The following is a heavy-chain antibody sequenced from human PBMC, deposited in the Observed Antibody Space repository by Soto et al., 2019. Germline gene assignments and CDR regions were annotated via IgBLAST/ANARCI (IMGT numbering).Heavy chain of an antibody. D-gene: IGHD2-8*02. CDR2: INHSGST. Sequence: QVQLQQWGAGLLKPSETLSLTCAVYGGSFSGYYWTWIRQPPGTGLEWIGEINHSGSTNYNPSLKSRVTIPVDTSKTQFSLKLTSVTAADPAVYYCARDKITGLFDYWGQGPLVTVSS. J-gene: IGHJ4*02. CDR3: ARDKITGLFDY. V-gene: IGHV4-34*01. CDR1: GGSFSGYY.